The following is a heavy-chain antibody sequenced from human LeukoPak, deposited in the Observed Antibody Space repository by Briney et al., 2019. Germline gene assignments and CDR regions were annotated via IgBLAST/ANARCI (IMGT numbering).Heavy chain of an antibody. CDR1: GGSISNYY. J-gene: IGHJ4*02. Sequence: PSDTLSLTCAVSGGSISNYYWSWIRQAPGKGLELIGAIYDNGYTNYNPSLKSRVIISVDTSNNQSSLTVSSVTAADTAVYHCARRAWSQWVFDFWGQGTQVTVSS. CDR3: ARRAWSQWVFDF. CDR2: IYDNGYT. V-gene: IGHV4-59*07. D-gene: IGHD1-26*01.